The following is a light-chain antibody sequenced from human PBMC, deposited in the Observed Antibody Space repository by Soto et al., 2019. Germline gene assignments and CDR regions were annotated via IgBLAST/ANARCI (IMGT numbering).Light chain of an antibody. CDR1: QSVSSSY. V-gene: IGKV3-20*01. CDR3: QQYGSSLIT. Sequence: EVVLTQSPGTLSLSPGERATVSCRASQSVSSSYLAWYQQKPGQAPRLLIYGASSRATGIPDRFSGSGSGPDFTLTISRLEPEDFAVYYCQQYGSSLITFGQGTRLEIK. CDR2: GAS. J-gene: IGKJ5*01.